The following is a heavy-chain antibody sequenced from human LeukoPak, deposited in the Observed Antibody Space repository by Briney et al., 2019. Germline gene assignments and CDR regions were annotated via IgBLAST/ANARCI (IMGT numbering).Heavy chain of an antibody. CDR3: ASPSYSGSYYPTAGFDY. CDR1: GYTFTGYY. Sequence: GASVKVSCKASGYTFTGYYMHWVRQAPGQGLEWMGWINPNSGGTNYAQKFQGRVTMTRDTSISTAYMELSSLRSEDTAVYYCASPSYSGSYYPTAGFDYWGQGTLVTVSS. J-gene: IGHJ4*02. V-gene: IGHV1-2*02. CDR2: INPNSGGT. D-gene: IGHD1-26*01.